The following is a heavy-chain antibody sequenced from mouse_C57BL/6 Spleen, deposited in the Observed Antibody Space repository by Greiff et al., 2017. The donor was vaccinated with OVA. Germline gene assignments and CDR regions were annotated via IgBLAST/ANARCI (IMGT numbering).Heavy chain of an antibody. V-gene: IGHV5-9-1*02. CDR2: ISSGGDYT. CDR3: TSSYYGSSPFAY. D-gene: IGHD1-1*01. J-gene: IGHJ3*01. Sequence: EVHLVESGEGLVKPGGSLKLSCAASGFTFSSYAMSWVRQTPEKRLEWVAYISSGGDYTYYADTVKGRFIISRDNARNTLYLQMSSLKSEDTAMYYCTSSYYGSSPFAYGGQGTLVTVSA. CDR1: GFTFSSYA.